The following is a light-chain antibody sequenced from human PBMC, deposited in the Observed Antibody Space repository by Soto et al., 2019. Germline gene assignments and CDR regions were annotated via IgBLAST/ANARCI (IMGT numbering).Light chain of an antibody. J-gene: IGKJ2*01. CDR2: NVS. Sequence: EIAMTQSPATLSVSPGQRATLSCRASQNVNSNLAWYQQKPGHAPRLLMYNVSTKATGFPARFSGSGSETEFTLTISSLQSEDSAIYYWQQYNTLNTFGQGTKLEIK. CDR3: QQYNTLNT. V-gene: IGKV3-15*01. CDR1: QNVNSN.